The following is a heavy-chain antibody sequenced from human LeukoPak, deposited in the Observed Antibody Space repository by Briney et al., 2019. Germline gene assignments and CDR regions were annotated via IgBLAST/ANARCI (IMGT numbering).Heavy chain of an antibody. CDR1: GFTFATYT. Sequence: GGSLRLSCTGAGFTFATYTFNWVRQAPGKGLEWVASIGATQTYIYYADSVKGRFTVSRDNSKNTLYLQMNSLRAEDTAVYYCARESKSYGFDYWGQGTLVTVSS. CDR2: IGATQTYI. V-gene: IGHV3-21*04. D-gene: IGHD3-10*01. CDR3: ARESKSYGFDY. J-gene: IGHJ4*02.